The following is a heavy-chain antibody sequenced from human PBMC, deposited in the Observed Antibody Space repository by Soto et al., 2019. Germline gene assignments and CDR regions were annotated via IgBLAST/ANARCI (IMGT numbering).Heavy chain of an antibody. D-gene: IGHD4-17*01. J-gene: IGHJ4*02. V-gene: IGHV4-59*08. CDR2: IYYSGST. CDR1: VGSISSYY. Sequence: SETLSLTCTVSVGSISSYYWSWIRQPPGKGLEWIGYIYYSGSTNYNPSLKSRVTISVDTSKNQFSLKLSSVTAADTAVYYCARLDGDYAIYYYFDYWGQGTLVTVSS. CDR3: ARLDGDYAIYYYFDY.